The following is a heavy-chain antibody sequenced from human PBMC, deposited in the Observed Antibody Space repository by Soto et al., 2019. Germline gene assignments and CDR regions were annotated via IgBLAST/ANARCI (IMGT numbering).Heavy chain of an antibody. J-gene: IGHJ4*02. D-gene: IGHD5-12*01. CDR3: ARGYSDYVPLAAPFDY. V-gene: IGHV3-7*04. CDR1: GFTFSSYW. CDR2: IKHDGSEK. Sequence: EVQLVESGGGLVQPGGSLRLSCAASGFTFSSYWMSWVRQAPGKGLEGVASIKHDGSEKNYVDSVKGRFTISRDNAKNSLSLQMNSLRAEDTAVYYCARGYSDYVPLAAPFDYWGQGTLVTVSS.